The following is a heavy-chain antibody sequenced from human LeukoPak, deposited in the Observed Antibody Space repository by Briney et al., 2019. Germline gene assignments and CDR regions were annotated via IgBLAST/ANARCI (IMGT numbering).Heavy chain of an antibody. CDR2: IAANGDS. D-gene: IGHD4-11*01. V-gene: IGHV3-13*01. Sequence: PGGSLRLSCAASGFAFYNYDMHWVRQTGKDLEWVSVIAANGDSYYAGSVKGRFTISRDNGNNALYLQMNSLRDGDTAVYYCARGYSYRFDYWGREPWSPSPQ. CDR1: GFAFYNYD. CDR3: ARGYSYRFDY. J-gene: IGHJ4*02.